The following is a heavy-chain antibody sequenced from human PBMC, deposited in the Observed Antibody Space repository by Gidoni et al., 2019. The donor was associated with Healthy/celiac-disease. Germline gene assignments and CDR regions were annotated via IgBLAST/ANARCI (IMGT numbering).Heavy chain of an antibody. Sequence: VQLVQSGAEVKKPGASVKVSCKVSGYTLTELSMHWVRQAPGKGLEWMGGFDPEDGETIYAQKCQGRVTVTEDTYTDTAYMELSILRSEDTAVYYCATINPSGWFDPWGQGTLVTVSS. V-gene: IGHV1-24*01. J-gene: IGHJ5*02. CDR2: FDPEDGET. CDR1: GYTLTELS. CDR3: ATINPSGWFDP.